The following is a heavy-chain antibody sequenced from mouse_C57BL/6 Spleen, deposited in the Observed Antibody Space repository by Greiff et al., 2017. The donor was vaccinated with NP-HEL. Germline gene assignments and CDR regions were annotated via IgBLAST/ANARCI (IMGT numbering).Heavy chain of an antibody. J-gene: IGHJ3*01. CDR1: GYTFTSYW. V-gene: IGHV1-59*01. Sequence: QVQLQQSGAELVRPGTSVKLSCKASGYTFTSYWMHWVKQRPGQGLEWIGVIDPSDSYTNYNQKFKGKATLTVDTSSSTAYMQLSSLTSEDSAVYYCARGDYGSSYGWFAYWGQGTLVTVSA. CDR2: IDPSDSYT. D-gene: IGHD1-1*01. CDR3: ARGDYGSSYGWFAY.